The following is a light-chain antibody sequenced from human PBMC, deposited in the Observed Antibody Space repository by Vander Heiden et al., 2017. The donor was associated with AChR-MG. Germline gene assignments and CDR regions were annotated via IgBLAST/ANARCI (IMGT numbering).Light chain of an antibody. CDR1: SSDVGSYNL. V-gene: IGLV2-23*02. J-gene: IGLJ2*01. Sequence: QSALTQPASVSGSPGQSITISCTGTSSDVGSYNLVSWYQQHPGKAPKLMIYEVSKRPSGVSNRFSGSKSGNTASLTISGLQAEDEGDYYCCSYAGSSNVVFGGGTKVTVL. CDR3: CSYAGSSNVV. CDR2: EVS.